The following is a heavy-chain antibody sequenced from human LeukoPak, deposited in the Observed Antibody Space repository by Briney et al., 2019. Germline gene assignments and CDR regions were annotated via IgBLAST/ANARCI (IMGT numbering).Heavy chain of an antibody. CDR3: ARDTPRLGVVGPSDAFDI. D-gene: IGHD2-21*01. Sequence: GRSLRLSCAASGFTFSSYAMHWVRQAPGKGLEWVAVISHDGSNKYYADSVKGRFTISRDNSKNTLYLQMNSLRAEDTAVYYCARDTPRLGVVGPSDAFDIWGQGTMVTVSS. CDR1: GFTFSSYA. J-gene: IGHJ3*02. V-gene: IGHV3-30-3*01. CDR2: ISHDGSNK.